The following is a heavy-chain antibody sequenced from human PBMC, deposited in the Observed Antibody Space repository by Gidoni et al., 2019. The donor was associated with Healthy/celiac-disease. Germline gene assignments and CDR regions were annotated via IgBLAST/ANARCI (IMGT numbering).Heavy chain of an antibody. J-gene: IGHJ4*02. CDR2: IWYDGSNK. CDR1: GFTFSSYG. V-gene: IGHV3-33*01. Sequence: QVQLVESGGGVVQPGRYLRLSCAASGFTFSSYGMHWVRQAPGKGLEWVAVIWYDGSNKYYSDSVKGRFTISRDNSKNTLYLQMNSLRAEDTAVYYCARDYLHIVGATTLDYWGQGTLVTVSS. CDR3: ARDYLHIVGATTLDY. D-gene: IGHD1-26*01.